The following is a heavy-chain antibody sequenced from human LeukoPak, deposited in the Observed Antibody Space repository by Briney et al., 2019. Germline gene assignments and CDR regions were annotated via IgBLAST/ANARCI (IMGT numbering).Heavy chain of an antibody. V-gene: IGHV4-38-2*02. J-gene: IGHJ4*02. CDR1: GYSISSGYY. CDR3: ARDYYDSSGPDY. Sequence: SETLSLTCTVSGYSISSGYYWGWIRQPPGKGLEWIGSIYHSGSTYYNPSLKSRVTISVDTFKNQFSLKLSSVTAADTAVYYCARDYYDSSGPDYWGQGTLVTVSS. CDR2: IYHSGST. D-gene: IGHD3-22*01.